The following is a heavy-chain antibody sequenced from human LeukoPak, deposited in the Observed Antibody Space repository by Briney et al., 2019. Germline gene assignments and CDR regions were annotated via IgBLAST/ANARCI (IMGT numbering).Heavy chain of an antibody. D-gene: IGHD4-17*01. CDR3: ARSDYGDYGRDYYYYMDV. J-gene: IGHJ6*03. CDR1: GFTFGDYS. Sequence: GGSLRLSCTASGFTFGDYSMSWVRQAPGKGLEWVSAISGSGGSTYYADSVKGRFTISRDNSKNTLYLQMNSLRAEDTAVYYCARSDYGDYGRDYYYYMDVWGKGTTVTISS. CDR2: ISGSGGST. V-gene: IGHV3-23*01.